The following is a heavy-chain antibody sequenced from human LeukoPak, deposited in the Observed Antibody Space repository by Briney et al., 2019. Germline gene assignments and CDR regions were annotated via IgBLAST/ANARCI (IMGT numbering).Heavy chain of an antibody. CDR2: INHSGST. D-gene: IGHD5-12*01. CDR1: GGSISSSSYY. V-gene: IGHV4-39*07. J-gene: IGHJ4*02. Sequence: ETLSLTCTVSGGSISSSSYYWGWIRQPPGKGLEWIGEINHSGSTNYNPSLKSRVTISVDSSKNQFSLKLSSVTAADTAVYYCAKIVATLWGFDYWGQGTLVTVSS. CDR3: AKIVATLWGFDY.